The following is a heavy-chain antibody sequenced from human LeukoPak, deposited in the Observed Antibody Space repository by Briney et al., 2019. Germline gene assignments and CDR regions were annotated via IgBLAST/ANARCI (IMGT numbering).Heavy chain of an antibody. J-gene: IGHJ3*02. CDR3: ARDGGYYDSSGYSSPDAFDI. CDR2: IIPIFGTA. CDR1: GGTFSSYA. V-gene: IGHV1-69*13. D-gene: IGHD3-22*01. Sequence: TVKVSCKASGGTFSSYAISWVRQAPGQGLEWMGGIIPIFGTANYAQKFQGRVTITADESTSTAYMELSSLRSEDTAVYYCARDGGYYDSSGYSSPDAFDIWGQGTMVTVSS.